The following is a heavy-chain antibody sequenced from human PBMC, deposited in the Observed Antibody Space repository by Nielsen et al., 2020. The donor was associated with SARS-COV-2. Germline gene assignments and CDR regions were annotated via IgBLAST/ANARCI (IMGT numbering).Heavy chain of an antibody. Sequence: GESLKISCAASGFSVSRYFMSWVRQAPGKGLEWLSIIYRSDNSYYADSVKGRFTISRDNAGKSLYLQMNSLRAEDTAVYYCARDAAYSRFDYWGQGTLVTVSS. CDR2: IYRSDNS. D-gene: IGHD4-11*01. CDR1: GFSVSRYF. CDR3: ARDAAYSRFDY. J-gene: IGHJ4*02. V-gene: IGHV3-53*01.